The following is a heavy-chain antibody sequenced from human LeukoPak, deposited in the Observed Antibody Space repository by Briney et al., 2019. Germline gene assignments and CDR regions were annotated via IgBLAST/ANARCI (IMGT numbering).Heavy chain of an antibody. J-gene: IGHJ4*02. CDR3: ARSGGYVLYFDY. D-gene: IGHD5-12*01. V-gene: IGHV4-61*05. CDR1: GGSISSSSYY. CDR2: ISYSGGT. Sequence: SETLSLTCTVSGGSISSSSYYWGWIRQPPGKGLEWIGYISYSGGTNYNPSLKSRVSISVDASKSQFSLKLSSVTAADTAVYYCARSGGYVLYFDYWGQGALVTVSS.